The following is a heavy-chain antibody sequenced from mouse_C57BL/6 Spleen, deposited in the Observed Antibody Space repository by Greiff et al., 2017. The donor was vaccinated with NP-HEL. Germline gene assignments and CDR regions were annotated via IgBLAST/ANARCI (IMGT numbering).Heavy chain of an antibody. CDR1: GFTFSDYY. Sequence: EVKVVESGGGLVQPGGSLKLSCAASGFTFSDYYMYWVRQTPEKRLEWVAYISNGGGSTYYPDTVKGRFTISRDNAKNTLYLQMSRLKSEDTAMYYCARRLIYYDYDYAMDDWGQGTSVTVSS. J-gene: IGHJ4*01. CDR2: ISNGGGST. D-gene: IGHD2-4*01. V-gene: IGHV5-12*01. CDR3: ARRLIYYDYDYAMDD.